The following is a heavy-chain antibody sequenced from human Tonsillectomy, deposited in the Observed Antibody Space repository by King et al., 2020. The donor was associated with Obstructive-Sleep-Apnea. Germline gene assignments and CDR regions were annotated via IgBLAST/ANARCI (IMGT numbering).Heavy chain of an antibody. CDR1: GFTFSSYG. CDR2: MSYDGNNK. J-gene: IGHJ4*02. CDR3: ASAAMRAPAFDY. V-gene: IGHV3-30*03. D-gene: IGHD2-2*01. Sequence: VQLVESGGGVVQPGRSLRLSCAASGFTFSSYGMHWVRQAPGKGLEWVALMSYDGNNKFYADSVKGRFTIPRDTAKNTLYLQMSSLRAEDTALYYCASAAMRAPAFDYWGQGTLVTVSS.